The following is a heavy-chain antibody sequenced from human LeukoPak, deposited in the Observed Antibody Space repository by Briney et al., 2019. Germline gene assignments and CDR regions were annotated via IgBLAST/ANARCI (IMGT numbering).Heavy chain of an antibody. CDR2: ISYDGSNK. D-gene: IGHD3-10*01. V-gene: IGHV3-30*03. Sequence: GGSLRLSCAASGFTFSSYGMHWVRQAPGKGLEWVAVISYDGSNKYYADSVKGRFTISRDNSKNTLYLQMNSLRAEDTAVYYCERVGYYSSGPFSYFDYWGQGTLVTVSS. CDR1: GFTFSSYG. CDR3: ERVGYYSSGPFSYFDY. J-gene: IGHJ4*02.